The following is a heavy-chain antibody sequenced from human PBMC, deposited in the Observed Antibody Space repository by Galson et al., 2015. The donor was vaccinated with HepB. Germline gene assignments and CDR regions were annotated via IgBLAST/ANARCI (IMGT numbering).Heavy chain of an antibody. CDR2: ISRNGGST. Sequence: SLRLSCAVSGFTFSSYSMHWVRQAPGKGLEYVSAISRNGGSTYFADSVKGRFTISRDNSKNTLYLQMSSLRAEDTAVYYCVKEGYSNGWYYFDYWGQGTLVTVSP. CDR1: GFTFSSYS. CDR3: VKEGYSNGWYYFDY. V-gene: IGHV3-64D*06. J-gene: IGHJ4*02. D-gene: IGHD6-19*01.